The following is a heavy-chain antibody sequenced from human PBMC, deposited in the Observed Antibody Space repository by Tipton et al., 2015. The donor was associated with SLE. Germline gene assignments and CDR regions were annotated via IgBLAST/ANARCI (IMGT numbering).Heavy chain of an antibody. D-gene: IGHD2-15*01. CDR1: RFTLSSFS. Sequence: SLRLSCTASRFTLSSFSTNWVRQAPGKGLELVSYISSSGNTIYYADSVKGRFTISRDNAKNSLYLQMNSLRAEDTAVYYCARDQVVSGAFDIWGQGTMVTVSS. CDR2: ISSSGNTI. V-gene: IGHV3-48*03. J-gene: IGHJ3*02. CDR3: ARDQVVSGAFDI.